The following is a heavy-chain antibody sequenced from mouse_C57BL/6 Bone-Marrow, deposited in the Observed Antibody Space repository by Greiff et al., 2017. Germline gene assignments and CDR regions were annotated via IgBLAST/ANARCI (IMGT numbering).Heavy chain of an antibody. D-gene: IGHD1-1*01. CDR2: INPYNGGT. J-gene: IGHJ3*01. Sequence: EVQLQQSGPVLVKPGASVKLSCKASGYTFTDYYMNWVKQSPGKSLEWIGVINPYNGGTSYNQKFKGKATLTVDKSSSTAYMELNSLTSEDSAVYYCARSYYGSSSWFAYWGQGTLVTVSA. V-gene: IGHV1-19*01. CDR3: ARSYYGSSSWFAY. CDR1: GYTFTDYY.